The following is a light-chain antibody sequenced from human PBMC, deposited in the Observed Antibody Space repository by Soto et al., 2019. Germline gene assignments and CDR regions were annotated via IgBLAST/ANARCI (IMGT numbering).Light chain of an antibody. J-gene: IGLJ2*01. V-gene: IGLV6-57*04. CDR1: SGSIASNY. CDR2: EDN. CDR3: QSYDSSTPHVV. Sequence: NFMLTQPHSVSESPGKTVTISCTRSSGSIASNYVQWYQQRPGSAPTTVIYEDNQRPSGVPDRFSGSIDRSSNSASLTISGLKTEDEADYYCQSYDSSTPHVVFGGGTKLTVL.